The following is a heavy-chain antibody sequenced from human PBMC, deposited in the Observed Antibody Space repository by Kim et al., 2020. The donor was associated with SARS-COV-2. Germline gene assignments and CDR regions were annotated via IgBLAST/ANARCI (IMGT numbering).Heavy chain of an antibody. Sequence: ASVKVSCKASGYTFTSYYMHWVRQAPGQGLEWMGIINPSGGSTSYAQKFQGRVTMNRDTSTSTVYMELSSLRSEDTAVYYCARFNADYYYGMDVWGQGTTVTVSS. CDR1: GYTFTSYY. J-gene: IGHJ6*02. CDR2: INPSGGST. CDR3: ARFNADYYYGMDV. V-gene: IGHV1-46*01.